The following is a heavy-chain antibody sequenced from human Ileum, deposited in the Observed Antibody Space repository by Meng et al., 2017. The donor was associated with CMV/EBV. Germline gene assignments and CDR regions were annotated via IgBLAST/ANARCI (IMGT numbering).Heavy chain of an antibody. J-gene: IGHJ4*02. CDR3: ARGNPNLDY. CDR1: GYSFTSYF. D-gene: IGHD1-14*01. CDR2: INPDGGST. V-gene: IGHV1-46*01. Sequence: QVQLVQSETEVKEPCASLKISCKASGYSFTSYFIHWVRQAPGQGLDWMGVINPDGGSTSYAQKFQGRVTMTRDTSTSTVYMELSSLRSEDTAVYYCARGNPNLDYWGQGTLVTVSS.